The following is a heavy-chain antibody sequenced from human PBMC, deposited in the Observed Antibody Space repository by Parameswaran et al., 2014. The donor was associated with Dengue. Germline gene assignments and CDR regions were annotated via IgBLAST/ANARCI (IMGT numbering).Heavy chain of an antibody. J-gene: IGHJ4*02. Sequence: VRQMPGKGLEWIGTISYSGSTYYNPALDSRVTLSVDTSKNQFSLELSSVTAADTAVYYCARHLPRGRIADAGPEFDYWGKGTLVTVSS. V-gene: IGHV4-39*01. CDR3: ARHLPRGRIADAGPEFDY. CDR2: ISYSGST. D-gene: IGHD6-13*01.